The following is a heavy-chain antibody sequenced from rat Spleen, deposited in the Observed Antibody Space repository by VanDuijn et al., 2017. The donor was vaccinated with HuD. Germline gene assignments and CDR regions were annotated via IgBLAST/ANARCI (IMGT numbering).Heavy chain of an antibody. J-gene: IGHJ2*01. V-gene: IGHV5-17*01. CDR3: ARHETIAAMGY. Sequence: EVQLVESGGGLVQPGRSLKLSCAASGFTFSDYAMAWVRQAPKKGLEWVATIIYDGSSTYYRDSGKGRFTISRDNAKSTLYLQMDSLRSEDTATYYCARHETIAAMGYWGQGVMVTVSS. D-gene: IGHD1-2*01. CDR1: GFTFSDYA. CDR2: IIYDGSST.